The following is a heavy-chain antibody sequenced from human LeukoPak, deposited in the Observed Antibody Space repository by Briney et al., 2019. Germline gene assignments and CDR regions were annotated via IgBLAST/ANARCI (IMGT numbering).Heavy chain of an antibody. V-gene: IGHV3-21*04. CDR3: ATGGSSGWYHFEY. D-gene: IGHD6-19*01. CDR1: GFTFRSYS. Sequence: GGSLRLSCAASGFTFRSYSMNWVRQAPGKGLEWVSSISNSGNYIYYADSVKGRFTMSRDNAKNTLYLEMNSLRGEDTAVYYCATGGSSGWYHFEYWGQGTLVTVSS. CDR2: ISNSGNYI. J-gene: IGHJ4*02.